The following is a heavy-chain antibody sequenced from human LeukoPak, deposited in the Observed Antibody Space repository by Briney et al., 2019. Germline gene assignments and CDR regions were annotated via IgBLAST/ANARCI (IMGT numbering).Heavy chain of an antibody. CDR1: GFTFSSYW. D-gene: IGHD1-26*01. V-gene: IGHV3-74*01. J-gene: IGHJ4*02. Sequence: PGGSLRLSCAASGFTFSSYWMHWVRQAPGKGLVWVSRINSDGSSTSYADSVKGRFTISRDNAKNTLYLQMNSLKTEDTAVYYCISGGSYGAFDYWGQGTLVTVSS. CDR3: ISGGSYGAFDY. CDR2: INSDGSST.